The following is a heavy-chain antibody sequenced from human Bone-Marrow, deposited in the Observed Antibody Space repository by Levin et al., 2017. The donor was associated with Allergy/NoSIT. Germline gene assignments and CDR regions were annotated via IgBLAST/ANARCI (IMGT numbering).Heavy chain of an antibody. V-gene: IGHV3-48*01. CDR1: GFTFSSYS. Sequence: TGGSLRLSCAASGFTFSSYSMNWVRQAPGKGLEWVSYISSSSSTIYYADSVKGRFTISRDNAKNSLYLQMNSLRAEDTAVYYCARDRPRGYGDFPNWFDPWGQGTLVTVSS. CDR3: ARDRPRGYGDFPNWFDP. D-gene: IGHD4-17*01. J-gene: IGHJ5*02. CDR2: ISSSSSTI.